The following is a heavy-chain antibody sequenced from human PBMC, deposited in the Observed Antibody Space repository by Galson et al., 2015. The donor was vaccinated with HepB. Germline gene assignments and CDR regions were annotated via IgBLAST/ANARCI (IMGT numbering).Heavy chain of an antibody. J-gene: IGHJ4*02. CDR3: ARARGTYYVGYYDY. CDR2: ISVYDGNT. CDR1: GYTFTSNG. V-gene: IGHV1-18*04. D-gene: IGHD1-26*01. Sequence: SVKVSCKASGYTFTSNGINWVRQAPGQGLEWMGWISVYDGNTNYAQKLQGRVTMTTDTSTSTAYMELRSLRSDDTAVYYCARARGTYYVGYYDYWGQGTLVTASS.